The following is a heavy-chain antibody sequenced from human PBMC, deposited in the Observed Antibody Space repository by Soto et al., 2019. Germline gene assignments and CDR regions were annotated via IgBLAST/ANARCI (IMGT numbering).Heavy chain of an antibody. CDR2: IYYSGST. V-gene: IGHV4-59*01. D-gene: IGHD1-7*01. CDR3: ARENSSCSMDF. Sequence: SGTLSLTCTVSGGSISSYYWSWIRQPPGKGLEWIGYIYYSGSTNYNPSLKSRVTISVDTSKNQFSLKLSSVTAADTAVYYCARENSSCSMDFWGKGPARTLSS. J-gene: IGHJ6*04. CDR1: GGSISSYY.